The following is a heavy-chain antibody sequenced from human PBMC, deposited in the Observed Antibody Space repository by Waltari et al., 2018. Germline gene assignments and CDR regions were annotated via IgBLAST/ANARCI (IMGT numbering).Heavy chain of an antibody. CDR2: IDHKGVA. Sequence: QVQLQQWGAGVLKPSETLSLSCSVSRGSFSAYHWTWIRQSPGKGLEWIGEIDHKGVAYYNPSLKGRVTISVDTSKNQFSLNLTSVTATDTAVYFCARPSVAARLGSLDYWGQGALVTVSS. V-gene: IGHV4-34*01. D-gene: IGHD3-16*01. J-gene: IGHJ4*02. CDR1: RGSFSAYH. CDR3: ARPSVAARLGSLDY.